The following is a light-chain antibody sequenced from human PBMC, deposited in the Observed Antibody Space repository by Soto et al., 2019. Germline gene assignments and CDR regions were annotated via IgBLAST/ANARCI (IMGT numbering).Light chain of an antibody. CDR2: GAS. Sequence: EIVMPQSPDTLSVSPGERATLSCRASQSVSSNLAWYQQKPGQAPRLLIYGASTRATGIPARFSGSGSGTEFTLTISSLQSEDFATYCCQQYYSYPRTFGQGTMVDVK. CDR3: QQYYSYPRT. V-gene: IGKV3-15*01. J-gene: IGKJ1*01. CDR1: QSVSSN.